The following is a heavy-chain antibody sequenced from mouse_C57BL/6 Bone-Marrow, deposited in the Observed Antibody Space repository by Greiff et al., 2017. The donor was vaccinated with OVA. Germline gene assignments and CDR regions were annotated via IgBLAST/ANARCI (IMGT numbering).Heavy chain of an antibody. CDR3: ARRETAQALDY. J-gene: IGHJ4*01. CDR1: GYTFTSYW. CDR2: IHPNSGST. D-gene: IGHD3-2*02. V-gene: IGHV1-64*01. Sequence: QVQLQQPGAELVKPGASVKLSCKASGYTFTSYWMHWVKQRPGQGLEWIGMIHPNSGSTNSNEKFKSKATLTVDKSSSTAYMQLSSLTSEDSAVYYCARRETAQALDYWGQGTSVTVSA.